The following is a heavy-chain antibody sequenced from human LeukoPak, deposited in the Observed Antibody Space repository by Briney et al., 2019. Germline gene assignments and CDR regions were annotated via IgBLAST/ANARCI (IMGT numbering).Heavy chain of an antibody. Sequence: PSETLSLTCNVSSGSMTSYYWSWIRQPPGRGLEWIGYIFHTGTATYNPSLKSRFTMSVDTSQKQFSLKVTSVTAADTAVYYCASQVHWAAALDSWGQGILVSVSS. CDR1: SGSMTSYY. V-gene: IGHV4-59*08. J-gene: IGHJ4*02. D-gene: IGHD6-13*01. CDR3: ASQVHWAAALDS. CDR2: IFHTGTA.